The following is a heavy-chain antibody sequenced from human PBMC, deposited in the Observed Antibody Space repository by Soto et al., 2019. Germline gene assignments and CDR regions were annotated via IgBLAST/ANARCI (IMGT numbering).Heavy chain of an antibody. CDR2: ISSTSTYT. Sequence: EVQLVESGGGLVKPGGSLRLACAGSGFTFSNYNINWVRQAPGKGLEWVSSISSTSTYTYYADSVKGRFTISRDNAENSLYLQMDSLRVEDTAVYYCAKTRGAHYGGTDYWGQGTLVTVSS. J-gene: IGHJ4*02. CDR3: AKTRGAHYGGTDY. V-gene: IGHV3-21*01. CDR1: GFTFSNYN. D-gene: IGHD4-17*01.